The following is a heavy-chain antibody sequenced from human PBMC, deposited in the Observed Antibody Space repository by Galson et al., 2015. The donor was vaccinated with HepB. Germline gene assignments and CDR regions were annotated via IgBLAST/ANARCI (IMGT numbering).Heavy chain of an antibody. CDR2: ISGSGGST. J-gene: IGHJ3*01. CDR1: GFTFNSYA. V-gene: IGHV3-23*01. Sequence: SLRLSCAASGFTFNSYAMIWVRQAPGKGLEWVSGISGSGGSTYYADSVEGRFAISRDNSKNTLYLQMNSLRAEDTAVYHCAKDSSDSAMIDGVFDVWSQGTKVTVSP. D-gene: IGHD5-18*01. CDR3: AKDSSDSAMIDGVFDV.